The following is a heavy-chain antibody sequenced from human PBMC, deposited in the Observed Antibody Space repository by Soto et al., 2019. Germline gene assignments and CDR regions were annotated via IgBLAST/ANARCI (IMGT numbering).Heavy chain of an antibody. CDR3: ATDLYQLPTMKYYYYGMDV. Sequence: GGSLRLSCAASGFTFSNYWMSWVRQAPGKRLEWVANIKEDGSEKYYVDSVKGRFTISRDNAKNSLFLQMNSLRAEDTAVYYCATDLYQLPTMKYYYYGMDVWGQGNTVNVSS. CDR1: GFTFSNYW. CDR2: IKEDGSEK. J-gene: IGHJ6*02. V-gene: IGHV3-7*03. D-gene: IGHD2-2*01.